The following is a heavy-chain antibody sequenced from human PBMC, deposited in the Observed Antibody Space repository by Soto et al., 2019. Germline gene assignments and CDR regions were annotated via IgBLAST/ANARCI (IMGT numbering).Heavy chain of an antibody. D-gene: IGHD6-19*01. CDR2: VFHRATT. J-gene: IGHJ4*02. Sequence: SETLSLTCTVSGDSFSDYYWNWIRQVPGKGLEWIGFVFHRATTSYNPSLKTRVAISDDTSKKQFSLRLTSVSPADTAIYYCARGHYSSGWPIDHWGQGILVTVSS. CDR1: GDSFSDYY. CDR3: ARGHYSSGWPIDH. V-gene: IGHV4-59*01.